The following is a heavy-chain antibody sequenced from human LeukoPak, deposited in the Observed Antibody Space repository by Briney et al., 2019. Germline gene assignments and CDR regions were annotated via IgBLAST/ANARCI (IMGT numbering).Heavy chain of an antibody. V-gene: IGHV1-2*02. CDR3: ARDPGPQIYAGTLANDY. J-gene: IGHJ4*02. D-gene: IGHD6-13*01. Sequence: ASVKVSCKASGYTFTGYYMHWMRQAPGQRLEWMGWINPNSGGTNYAQKFKGRVTMTRDTSISTAYMELSRLTSDDTAVYYCARDPGPQIYAGTLANDYWGQGTLVTVSS. CDR1: GYTFTGYY. CDR2: INPNSGGT.